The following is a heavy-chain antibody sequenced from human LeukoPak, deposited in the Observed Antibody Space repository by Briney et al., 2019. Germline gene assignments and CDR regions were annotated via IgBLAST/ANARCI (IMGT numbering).Heavy chain of an antibody. J-gene: IGHJ4*02. Sequence: PGGSLRLSCAASGFTFSSYAMSWVRQAPGKGLEWVSAISGSGGSTYYADSVKGRFTISRDNSKNTLYLQMNSLRAEDTAVYYCARVLDGGNSGAHYWGQGTLVTVSS. D-gene: IGHD4-23*01. CDR2: ISGSGGST. CDR3: ARVLDGGNSGAHY. CDR1: GFTFSSYA. V-gene: IGHV3-23*01.